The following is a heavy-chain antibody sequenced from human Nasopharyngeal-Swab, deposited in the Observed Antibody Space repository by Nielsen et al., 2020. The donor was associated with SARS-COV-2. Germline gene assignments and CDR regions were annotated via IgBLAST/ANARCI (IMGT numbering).Heavy chain of an antibody. CDR3: AKDASDGYYYDSSGPKFDY. CDR2: ISWNSGSI. D-gene: IGHD3-22*01. J-gene: IGHJ4*02. Sequence: GGFLRLSCAASGFTFDDYAMHWVRQAPGKGLEWVSGISWNSGSIGYADSVKGRFTISRDNAKNSLYLQMNSLRAEDTALYYCAKDASDGYYYDSSGPKFDYWGQGTLVTVSS. CDR1: GFTFDDYA. V-gene: IGHV3-9*01.